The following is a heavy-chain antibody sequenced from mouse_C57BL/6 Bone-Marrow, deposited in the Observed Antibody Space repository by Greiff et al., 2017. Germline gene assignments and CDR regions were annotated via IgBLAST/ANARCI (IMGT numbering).Heavy chain of an antibody. CDR1: GYTFTSYW. CDR3: ATTGFDY. V-gene: IGHV1-69*01. CDR2: IDPSDSYT. J-gene: IGHJ2*01. D-gene: IGHD4-1*02. Sequence: QVQLQQSGAELVMPGASVKLSCKASGYTFTSYWMHWVKQRPGQGLEWIGEIDPSDSYTNYNQKFKGKSTLTVDKSSSTAYMQLSSLAVEDSAVYYCATTGFDYWGQGTTLTVSS.